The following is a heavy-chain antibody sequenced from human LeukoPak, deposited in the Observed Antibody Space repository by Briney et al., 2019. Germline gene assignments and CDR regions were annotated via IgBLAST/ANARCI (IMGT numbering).Heavy chain of an antibody. J-gene: IGHJ5*02. CDR1: GFTLSGYW. Sequence: GGSLRLSCAGSGFTLSGYWMTWVRRAPGKGLEWVANIKYDGSEKQHVDSVKGRFTISRDNAKNSLYLQMNSLRVEDMAVYYCARGLGWLDPWGQGTLVTVSS. V-gene: IGHV3-7*01. CDR2: IKYDGSEK. CDR3: ARGLGWLDP.